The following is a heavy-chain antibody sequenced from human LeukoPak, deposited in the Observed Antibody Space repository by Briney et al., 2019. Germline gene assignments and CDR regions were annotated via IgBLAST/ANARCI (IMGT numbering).Heavy chain of an antibody. Sequence: SETLSLTCTVSGYSISSGYYWGWIRQPPGKGLEWIGSIYHSGSTYYNPSLKSRVTISVDTSKNQFSLKLSSVTAADTAVYYCARGGTVVANDYWGQGTLVTVSS. V-gene: IGHV4-38-2*02. CDR1: GYSISSGYY. CDR2: IYHSGST. J-gene: IGHJ4*02. D-gene: IGHD2-15*01. CDR3: ARGGTVVANDY.